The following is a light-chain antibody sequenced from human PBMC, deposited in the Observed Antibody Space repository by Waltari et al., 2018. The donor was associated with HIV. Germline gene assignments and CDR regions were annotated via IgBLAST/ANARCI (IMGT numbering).Light chain of an antibody. CDR1: NIGSQS. J-gene: IGLJ2*01. V-gene: IGLV3-21*02. CDR3: QVWHSNSDHVV. CDR2: DDS. Sequence: SYVLTQPPSVSVAPGQTARITCEGNNIGSQSVHWYQQRPGQAPALVVHDDSDRPSGIPEGCSGSNSGNTATLTISRVEAGDEADYYCQVWHSNSDHVVFGGGTKLTVL.